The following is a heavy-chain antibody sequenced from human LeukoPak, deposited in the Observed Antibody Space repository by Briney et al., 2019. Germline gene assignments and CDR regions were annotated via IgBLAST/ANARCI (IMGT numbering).Heavy chain of an antibody. D-gene: IGHD6-13*01. V-gene: IGHV3-21*01. Sequence: GGSLRLSCAASGFTFSSYSMNWVRQAPGKGLEWVSSISSSSSYIYYADSVKGRFTISRDNAKNSLYLQMNSLRAEDTAVYYCARDQSRSWPAFDIWGQGTMVTVSS. CDR2: ISSSSSYI. J-gene: IGHJ3*02. CDR1: GFTFSSYS. CDR3: ARDQSRSWPAFDI.